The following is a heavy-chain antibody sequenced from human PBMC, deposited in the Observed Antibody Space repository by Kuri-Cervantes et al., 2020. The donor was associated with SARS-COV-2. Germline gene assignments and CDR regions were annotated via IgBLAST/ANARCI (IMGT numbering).Heavy chain of an antibody. D-gene: IGHD5-12*01. V-gene: IGHV3-21*01. J-gene: IGHJ4*02. CDR1: GFTFSSYS. Sequence: GGSLRLSCAASGFTFSSYSMNWVRQAPGKGLEWVSSISSSSSYIYYADSVKGRFTISRDNAKNSLYLQMNSLRAEDTAVYYCARDPDWGVATRTYDYWGQGTLVTVSS. CDR3: ARDPDWGVATRTYDY. CDR2: ISSSSSYI.